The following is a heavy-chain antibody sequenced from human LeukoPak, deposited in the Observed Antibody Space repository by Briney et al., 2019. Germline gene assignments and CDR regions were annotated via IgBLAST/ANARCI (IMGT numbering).Heavy chain of an antibody. CDR2: IYYSGST. V-gene: IGHV4-59*08. CDR1: GASISSYY. D-gene: IGHD2-2*01. J-gene: IGHJ6*02. Sequence: SETLSLTCTVSGASISSYYWSWIRQPPGKGLEWIGYIYYSGSTNYNPSLKSRVTISVDTSKNQFSLKLSSVTAADTAVYYCARGCSSTSCYVYGMDVWGQGTTVTVSS. CDR3: ARGCSSTSCYVYGMDV.